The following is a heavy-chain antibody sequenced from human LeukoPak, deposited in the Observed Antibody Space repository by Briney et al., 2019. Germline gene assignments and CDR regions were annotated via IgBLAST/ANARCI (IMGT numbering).Heavy chain of an antibody. J-gene: IGHJ4*02. CDR2: ISGSGGST. Sequence: HTGGSLRLSCAASGFTFSSYAMSWVRQAPGKGLEWVSAISGSGGSTYYADSVKGRFTISRDNSKNTLYLQMNSLRAEDTAVYYCAKTPSQLLLWFGELPPGVYYFDYWGQGTLVTVSS. CDR1: GFTFSSYA. V-gene: IGHV3-23*01. CDR3: AKTPSQLLLWFGELPPGVYYFDY. D-gene: IGHD3-10*01.